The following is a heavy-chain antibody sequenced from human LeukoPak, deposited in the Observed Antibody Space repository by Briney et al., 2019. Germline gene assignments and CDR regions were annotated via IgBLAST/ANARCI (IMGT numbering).Heavy chain of an antibody. Sequence: GGSLRLSCAASGFTVSSNYMSWVRQAPGKGLEWVSSISSSSSYIYYADSVKGRFTISRDNAKNSLYLQMNSLRAEDTAVYYCARDKYSSSSYYFDYWGQGTLVTVSS. CDR3: ARDKYSSSSYYFDY. J-gene: IGHJ4*02. V-gene: IGHV3-21*01. CDR1: GFTVSSNY. CDR2: ISSSSSYI. D-gene: IGHD6-6*01.